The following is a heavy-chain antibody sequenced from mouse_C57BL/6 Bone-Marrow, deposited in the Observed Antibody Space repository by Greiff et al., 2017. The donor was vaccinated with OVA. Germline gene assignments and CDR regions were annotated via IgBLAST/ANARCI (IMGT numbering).Heavy chain of an antibody. V-gene: IGHV1-15*01. CDR2: IDPETGGT. D-gene: IGHD1-1*01. Sequence: QVQLQQSGAELVRPGASVTLSCKASGYTFTDYEMHWVKQTPVHGLEWIGAIDPETGGTAYNQKFKGKAILTADKSSSTAYMELRSLTSEDSAVYYCTRSGDYYGSRYYAMDYWGQRTSVTVSS. CDR3: TRSGDYYGSRYYAMDY. CDR1: GYTFTDYE. J-gene: IGHJ4*01.